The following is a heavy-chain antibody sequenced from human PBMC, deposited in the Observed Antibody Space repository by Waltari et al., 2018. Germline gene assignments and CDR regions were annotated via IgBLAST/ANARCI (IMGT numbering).Heavy chain of an antibody. V-gene: IGHV1-69-2*01. Sequence: EVQLVQSGAEVKKPGATVKISCKASGYTFTDYYLHWLQQAPGKGLEWMGRVDPEDGETIYAEKFQGRVTITADTSTDTAYMELSSLRSEDTAVYYCAGVGALLGGYYFDYWGQGTLVTVSS. D-gene: IGHD1-26*01. CDR2: VDPEDGET. J-gene: IGHJ4*02. CDR1: GYTFTDYY. CDR3: AGVGALLGGYYFDY.